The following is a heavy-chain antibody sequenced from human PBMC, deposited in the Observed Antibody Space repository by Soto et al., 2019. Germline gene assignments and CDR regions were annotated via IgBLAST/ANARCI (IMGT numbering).Heavy chain of an antibody. CDR2: IWSDGSNK. CDR3: ARGRRNPPSVDYYFYVDV. Sequence: QVQLRESGGGVVQPGRSLRLSCAASGFNFRKYGMHWLRQAPGKGLEWAAVIWSDGSNKYYGDSVKGRFSISRDNSKNTLYLEMNSLRVEDTAVYYCARGRRNPPSVDYYFYVDVWGKGVTVTVSS. D-gene: IGHD1-1*01. J-gene: IGHJ6*03. CDR1: GFNFRKYG. V-gene: IGHV3-33*01.